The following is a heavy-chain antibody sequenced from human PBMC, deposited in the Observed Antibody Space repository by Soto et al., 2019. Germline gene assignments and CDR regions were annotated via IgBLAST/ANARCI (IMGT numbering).Heavy chain of an antibody. V-gene: IGHV2-5*02. Sequence: QITLKESGPALVKPTQTLTLTCTFSGFSLRSSGVGVGWIRQPPGKALEWLTFIYWDDVKRYSPSLKSRLTSTKHTSKSQVVLTLTNLDPVDTATYYCARLVAAGITYYFDSWGQGNLLTVSS. J-gene: IGHJ4*02. D-gene: IGHD3-10*01. CDR3: ARLVAAGITYYFDS. CDR1: GFSLRSSGVG. CDR2: IYWDDVK.